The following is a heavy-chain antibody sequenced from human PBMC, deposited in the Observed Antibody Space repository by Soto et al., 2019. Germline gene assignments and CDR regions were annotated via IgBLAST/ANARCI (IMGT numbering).Heavy chain of an antibody. D-gene: IGHD2-15*01. CDR1: GGTFSSYA. CDR2: IIPIFGTA. J-gene: IGHJ4*02. Sequence: QVQLVQSGAEVKKPRSSVKVSCKASGGTFSSYAISWVRQAPGQGLEWMGGIIPIFGTANYAQKFQGRVTITADESTSTAYMELSSLRSEDTAVYYCAMRGYCSGGSCYGTFDYWGQGTLVTVSS. V-gene: IGHV1-69*12. CDR3: AMRGYCSGGSCYGTFDY.